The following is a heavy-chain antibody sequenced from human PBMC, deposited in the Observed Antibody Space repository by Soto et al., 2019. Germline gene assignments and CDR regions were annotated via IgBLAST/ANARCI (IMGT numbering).Heavy chain of an antibody. D-gene: IGHD3-16*02. CDR2: IYYSGST. CDR1: GGSISSRSHY. J-gene: IGHJ4*02. V-gene: IGHV4-39*07. CDR3: ARSPLTFGGVIVDFDY. Sequence: SETLSLTCTVAGGSISSRSHYWGWIRQPPGKGLEWIGSIYYSGSTNYNPSLKSRVTISVDTSKNQFSLKLSSVTAADTAVYYRARSPLTFGGVIVDFDYWGQGTLVTVSS.